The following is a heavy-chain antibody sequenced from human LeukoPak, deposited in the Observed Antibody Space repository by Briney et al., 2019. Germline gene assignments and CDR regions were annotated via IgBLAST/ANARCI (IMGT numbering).Heavy chain of an antibody. CDR1: GFIFSSSW. Sequence: PGGSLRLSCSASGFIFSSSWMTWVRQAPGKGLEWVANIKQDGSEEDYVDSVKGRFTISRDNVKNSLFLQMNSLRADDTAIYYCARSRGLDYWGQGTLVTVSS. V-gene: IGHV3-7*01. J-gene: IGHJ4*02. CDR2: IKQDGSEE. CDR3: ARSRGLDY. D-gene: IGHD5-12*01.